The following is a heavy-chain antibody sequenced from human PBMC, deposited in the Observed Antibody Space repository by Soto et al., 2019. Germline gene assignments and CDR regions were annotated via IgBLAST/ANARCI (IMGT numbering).Heavy chain of an antibody. J-gene: IGHJ4*02. Sequence: EVQLLESGGGLVQPGGSLRLSCAASGFTFSKYAMSGVRQAPGKGLEWVSAISGSGTTTYSADSVRGRFTISRDNSNNMLYLQMNSPSPEDTALYYCVKFFVETGGSSGWPWSLDYWGQGTLVTVSS. CDR1: GFTFSKYA. D-gene: IGHD6-25*01. V-gene: IGHV3-23*01. CDR3: VKFFVETGGSSGWPWSLDY. CDR2: ISGSGTTT.